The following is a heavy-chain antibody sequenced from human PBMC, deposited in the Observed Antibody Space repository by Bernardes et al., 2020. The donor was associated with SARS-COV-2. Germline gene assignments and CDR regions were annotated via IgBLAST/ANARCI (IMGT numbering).Heavy chain of an antibody. J-gene: IGHJ2*01. D-gene: IGHD3-22*01. CDR3: ARLFYNSSGYYGYFDL. Sequence: SETLSLTCTVSSGSISNSNYYWGWIRQPPGKGLEWIGSIYSSGTTYKNPSLQSRVTKSVDTSKNQFSLKLSSVTAADTAVYYCARLFYNSSGYYGYFDLWGRGTLVTVSS. CDR2: IYSSGTT. CDR1: SGSISNSNYY. V-gene: IGHV4-39*01.